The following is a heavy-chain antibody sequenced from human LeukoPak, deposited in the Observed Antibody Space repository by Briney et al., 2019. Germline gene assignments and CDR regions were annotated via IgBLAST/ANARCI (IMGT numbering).Heavy chain of an antibody. CDR2: ISAYNGNT. Sequence: ASVKVSCKASGYPFTSYGISWVRQAPGQGLEWMGWISAYNGNTNYAQKLQGRVTMTTDTSTSTAYMELRSLRSDDTAVYYCARDRPFLAAHPSAFDIWGQGTMVTVPS. V-gene: IGHV1-18*01. CDR3: ARDRPFLAAHPSAFDI. D-gene: IGHD6-6*01. CDR1: GYPFTSYG. J-gene: IGHJ3*02.